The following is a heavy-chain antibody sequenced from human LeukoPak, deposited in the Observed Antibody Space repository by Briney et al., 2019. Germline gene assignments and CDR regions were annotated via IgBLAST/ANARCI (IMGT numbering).Heavy chain of an antibody. CDR1: GYSFTTYW. Sequence: GESLKISCQGSGYSFTTYWIAGVRQTPGKGLEWMGIIYPGDSDTTYSPSFQGQVTISADKSTSTAYLQWSGLRASDTAIYYCARGGDGYNHFDYWGQGTLVTVSS. CDR3: ARGGDGYNHFDY. V-gene: IGHV5-51*01. J-gene: IGHJ4*02. D-gene: IGHD3-16*01. CDR2: IYPGDSDT.